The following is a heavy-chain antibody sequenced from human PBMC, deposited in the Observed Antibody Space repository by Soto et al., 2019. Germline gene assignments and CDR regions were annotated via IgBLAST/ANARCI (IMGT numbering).Heavy chain of an antibody. V-gene: IGHV1-58*01. CDR2: IDVGSANA. Sequence: VKVSCKTSGFTFSSSAVHWVRQARGHRLQWIGWIDVGSANANYAQMLQERVTISRDMSTSTAYMELSSLRSDDTAVYYCARDNDVFTGYYLDYWGQGTLVTVSS. D-gene: IGHD3-9*01. CDR3: ARDNDVFTGYYLDY. CDR1: GFTFSSSA. J-gene: IGHJ4*02.